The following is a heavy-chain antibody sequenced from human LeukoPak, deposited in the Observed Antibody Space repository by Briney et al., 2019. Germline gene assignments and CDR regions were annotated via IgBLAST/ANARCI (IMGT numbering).Heavy chain of an antibody. CDR3: ASTPFYDYVWGSYRYRGLFDN. D-gene: IGHD3-16*02. CDR2: ICGSGGCT. J-gene: IGHJ4*02. Sequence: GGSLRLSCVASGFTFSTYAMSWVRQAPGRGLEWVSGICGSGGCTYYADSVKGRFTISRDNSKNTLSLQMNSLRAEDTAVYYCASTPFYDYVWGSYRYRGLFDNWGQGTPVSVSS. V-gene: IGHV3-23*01. CDR1: GFTFSTYA.